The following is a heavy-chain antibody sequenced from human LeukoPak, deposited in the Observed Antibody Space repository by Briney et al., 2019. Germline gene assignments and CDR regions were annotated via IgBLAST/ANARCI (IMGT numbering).Heavy chain of an antibody. D-gene: IGHD3-10*01. Sequence: GASLQISCKGSGSSFTSYWIGWVRQLPGKGLEWMGIIYPGDSDTRYSPSFQGQVTISADKSINTAYLQWSSLKASDTAVYYCARHLRGLDLWGQGTLVTVSS. V-gene: IGHV5-51*01. J-gene: IGHJ5*02. CDR2: IYPGDSDT. CDR3: ARHLRGLDL. CDR1: GSSFTSYW.